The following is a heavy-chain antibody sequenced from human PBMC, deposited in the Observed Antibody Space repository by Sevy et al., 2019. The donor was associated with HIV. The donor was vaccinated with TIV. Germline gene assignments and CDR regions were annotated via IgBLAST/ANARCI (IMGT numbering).Heavy chain of an antibody. CDR3: ARVDANYDKGFDP. CDR1: GFTFSSYE. V-gene: IGHV3-48*03. J-gene: IGHJ5*02. CDR2: ISSRGTTI. Sequence: GGSLRLSCEASGFTFSSYEMNWVRQAPGKGLEWVSYISSRGTTIKYADSVKGRLTISRDNAKNSLYMQMNSLRAEDTAVYYCARVDANYDKGFDPWGQGTLVTVSS. D-gene: IGHD3-22*01.